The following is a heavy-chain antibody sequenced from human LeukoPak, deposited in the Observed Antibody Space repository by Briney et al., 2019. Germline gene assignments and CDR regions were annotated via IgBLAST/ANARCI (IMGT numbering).Heavy chain of an antibody. V-gene: IGHV3-23*01. J-gene: IGHJ4*02. CDR2: ISGSGGST. D-gene: IGHD3-10*01. CDR1: GFTFSSYA. CDR3: AKDLSGITRWGVRGVIGFDY. Sequence: GGSLRLSCAASGFTFSSYAMSWVRQAPGKGLEWVSAISGSGGSTYYADSVKGRFTISRDNSKNTLYLQMNSLRAEDTAVYYCAKDLSGITRWGVRGVIGFDYWGQGTLVTVSS.